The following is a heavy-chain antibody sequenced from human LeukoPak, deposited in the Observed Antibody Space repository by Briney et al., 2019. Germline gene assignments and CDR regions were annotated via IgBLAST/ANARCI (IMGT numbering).Heavy chain of an antibody. CDR1: GGSISSYY. Sequence: PSETLSLTCTVSGGSISSYYVSWIRQPPGKGLEWIGYISYTGSTDYNPSLKSRVTISVDMSKNRFSLKVSSVTAADTAVYYCARGSVYFDSWGQGTLVTVSS. CDR2: ISYTGST. J-gene: IGHJ4*02. CDR3: ARGSVYFDS. V-gene: IGHV4-59*01.